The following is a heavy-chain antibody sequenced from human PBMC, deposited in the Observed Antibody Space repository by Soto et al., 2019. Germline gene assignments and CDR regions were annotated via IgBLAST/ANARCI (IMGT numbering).Heavy chain of an antibody. CDR1: GYSFTSYW. V-gene: IGHV5-51*01. J-gene: IGHJ5*02. CDR3: ARSPNWNVWESWFDP. D-gene: IGHD1-1*01. Sequence: PGESLKISCKGSGYSFTSYWIGWVRQMPGKGLEWMGIIYPGDSDTRYSPSFQGQVTISADKSISTAYLQWSSLKASDTAMYYCARSPNWNVWESWFDPWGQGTLVTVSS. CDR2: IYPGDSDT.